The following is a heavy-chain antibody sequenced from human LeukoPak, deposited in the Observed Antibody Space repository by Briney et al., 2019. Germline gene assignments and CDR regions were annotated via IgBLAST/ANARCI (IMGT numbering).Heavy chain of an antibody. CDR3: ARTGMITFGGVIAKNDY. V-gene: IGHV4-34*01. CDR2: INHSGST. D-gene: IGHD3-16*02. J-gene: IGHJ4*02. CDR1: GGSFSGYY. Sequence: PSETLSLTCAVYGGSFSGYYWSWIRQPPGKGLEWIGEINHSGSTNYNPSLKSRVTISVDTSKKQFSLKLSSVTAADTAVYYCARTGMITFGGVIAKNDYWGQGTLVTVSS.